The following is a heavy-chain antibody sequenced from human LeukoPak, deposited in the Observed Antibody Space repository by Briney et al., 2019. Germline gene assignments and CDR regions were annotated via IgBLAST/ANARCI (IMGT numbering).Heavy chain of an antibody. Sequence: ASVKVSCKASGYTFTSYGISWVRQAPGQGLEWMGWISAYNGNTNYAQKLQGRVTMTTDTSTSTAYMELRSLRSDDTAVYYCARVRYYYDSSGYYYYWGQGTLVTVSS. V-gene: IGHV1-18*01. D-gene: IGHD3-22*01. CDR1: GYTFTSYG. J-gene: IGHJ4*02. CDR2: ISAYNGNT. CDR3: ARVRYYYDSSGYYYY.